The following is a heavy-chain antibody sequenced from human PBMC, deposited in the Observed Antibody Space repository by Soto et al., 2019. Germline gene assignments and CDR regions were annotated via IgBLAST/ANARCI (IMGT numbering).Heavy chain of an antibody. D-gene: IGHD3-22*01. CDR1: GGSISSYY. CDR2: IYYSGSA. Sequence: SETLSLTCTVSGGSISSYYWSWIRQPPGKGLEWIGYIYYSGSANYNPSLKSRVTISVDTSXNQFSLKLTSVTAADTAVYFCTRGGFYYYDSSGYYDYWGQGALVTVSS. J-gene: IGHJ4*02. CDR3: TRGGFYYYDSSGYYDY. V-gene: IGHV4-59*01.